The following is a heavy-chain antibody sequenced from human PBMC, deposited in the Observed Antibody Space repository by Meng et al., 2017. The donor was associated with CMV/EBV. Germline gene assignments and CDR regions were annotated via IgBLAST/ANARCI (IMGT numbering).Heavy chain of an antibody. J-gene: IGHJ6*02. CDR1: GYTFTGYY. V-gene: IGHV1-2*02. D-gene: IGHD3-9*01. CDR3: ARDSGRVLRYFDWVPPSGMDV. CDR2: INPNSGGT. Sequence: ASVKVSCKASGYTFTGYYMHWVRQAPGQGLEWMGWINPNSGGTNYAQKFRGRVTMTRDTSISTAYMELSRLRSDDTAVYYCARDSGRVLRYFDWVPPSGMDVWGQGTTVIVSS.